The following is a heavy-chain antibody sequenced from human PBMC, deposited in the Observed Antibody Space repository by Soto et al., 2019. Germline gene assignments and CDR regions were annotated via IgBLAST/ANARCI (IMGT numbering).Heavy chain of an antibody. D-gene: IGHD2-2*01. J-gene: IGHJ6*02. V-gene: IGHV1-69*01. CDR1: GGTFSSYA. Sequence: QVQLVQSGAEVKKPGSSVKVSCKASGGTFSSYAISWVRQAPGQGLEWMGGIIPIFGTANYAQKFQGRVTITADESTSTGYMELSSLRSEDTGVYYCARGGDIVGVPAALYGGGYYYYGMDVWGQGTTVTVSS. CDR3: ARGGDIVGVPAALYGGGYYYYGMDV. CDR2: IIPIFGTA.